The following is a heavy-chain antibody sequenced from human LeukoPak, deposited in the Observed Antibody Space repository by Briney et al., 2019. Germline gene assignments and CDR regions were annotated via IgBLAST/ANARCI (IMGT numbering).Heavy chain of an antibody. CDR1: GYTFTGYY. J-gene: IGHJ4*02. Sequence: ASVKVSCKASGYTFTGYYMHWVRLAPGQGLEWMGWINPNNGGTHYAQKFQGRVTMTRDTSITTSYMELSRLTSGDTAVYYCARGESSGWYPNEYYFDYWGQGTLVTVSS. D-gene: IGHD6-19*01. CDR3: ARGESSGWYPNEYYFDY. CDR2: INPNNGGT. V-gene: IGHV1-2*02.